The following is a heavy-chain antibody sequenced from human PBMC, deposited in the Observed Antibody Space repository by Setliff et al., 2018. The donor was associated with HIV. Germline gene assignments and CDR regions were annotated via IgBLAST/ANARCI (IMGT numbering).Heavy chain of an antibody. CDR3: TRDSPGGNSYYYGMDV. D-gene: IGHD2-15*01. CDR1: GFTFSSYG. CDR2: IRSKTYVGTT. Sequence: QTLSLSCAASGFTFSSYGMHWVRQAPGKGLEWVGFIRSKTYVGTTEYAASVKGRFTISRDDSKSIAYLQVNSLKTEDTAVYYCTRDSPGGNSYYYGMDVWGQGTTVTVSS. J-gene: IGHJ6*02. V-gene: IGHV3-49*04.